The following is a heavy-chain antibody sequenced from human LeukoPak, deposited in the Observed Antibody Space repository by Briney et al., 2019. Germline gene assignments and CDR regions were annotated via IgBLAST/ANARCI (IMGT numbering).Heavy chain of an antibody. CDR3: ATGGPWDLLKY. CDR1: GDTLTELS. J-gene: IGHJ4*02. Sequence: ASVKVSCKVSGDTLTELSTHWVRQAPGKGREWMGGFDPEHGEMIYAQKLQGRVTMTEDRSTDTAYMELSSLRSEDTAVYYCATGGPWDLLKYWGQGTLVTVSS. CDR2: FDPEHGEM. D-gene: IGHD3-9*01. V-gene: IGHV1-24*01.